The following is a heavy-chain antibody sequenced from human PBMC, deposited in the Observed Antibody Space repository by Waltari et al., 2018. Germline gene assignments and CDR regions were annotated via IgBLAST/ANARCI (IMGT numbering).Heavy chain of an antibody. J-gene: IGHJ4*02. V-gene: IGHV3-7*02. CDR2: IKQDGSEK. Sequence: EVQLVESGGGLVQPGGSLRLSCAASGFTFSSYWMTWVRQAPGKGVEWVGNIKQDGSEKYYVDSVKGRFTISRDNAKNSLYLQMNSLRAEDTAVYYCARVIGDPVDYWGQGTLVTVSS. CDR1: GFTFSSYW. CDR3: ARVIGDPVDY. D-gene: IGHD2-21*01.